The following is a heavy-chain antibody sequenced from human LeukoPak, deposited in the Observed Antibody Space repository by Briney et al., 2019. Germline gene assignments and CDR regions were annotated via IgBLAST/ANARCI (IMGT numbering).Heavy chain of an antibody. CDR1: GYTFTNYG. CDR2: ISAYNGNT. V-gene: IGHV1-18*01. D-gene: IGHD2-15*01. Sequence: GASVKVSCKASGYTFTNYGISWVRRAPGQGLEWMGWISAYNGNTNYAPKLQGRVTMTTDTSTSTAYMELRSLRSDDTAVYYCAREDCSGGSCYSLSLTPVFHVFDIWGQGTMVTVSS. CDR3: AREDCSGGSCYSLSLTPVFHVFDI. J-gene: IGHJ3*02.